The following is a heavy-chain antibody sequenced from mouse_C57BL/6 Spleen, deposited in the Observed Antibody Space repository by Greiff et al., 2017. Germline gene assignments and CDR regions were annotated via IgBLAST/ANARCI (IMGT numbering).Heavy chain of an antibody. CDR3: AREGLDYGSSYGFDY. CDR2: INPGSGGT. CDR1: GYAFTNYL. J-gene: IGHJ2*01. V-gene: IGHV1-54*01. D-gene: IGHD1-1*01. Sequence: VQLQQSGAELVRPGTSVKVSCKASGYAFTNYLIEWVKQRPGPGLEWIGVINPGSGGTNYNEKFKGKATLTADKSSSTAYMQLSSLTSEDSAVYFCAREGLDYGSSYGFDYWGQGTTLTVSS.